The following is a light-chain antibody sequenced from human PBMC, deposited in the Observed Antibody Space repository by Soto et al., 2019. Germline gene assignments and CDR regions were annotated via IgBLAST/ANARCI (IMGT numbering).Light chain of an antibody. CDR1: QSISTW. J-gene: IGKJ1*01. CDR2: RAS. V-gene: IGKV1-5*03. Sequence: DIQMTQSPSTLSASVGDRVTITCRASQSISTWLAWFQQKPGKAPDLLIYRASSLEVGVPSRFSGSGSATEFTLTITSLQPDDFAAYYCQQYNSFPRTFGQGTKVDNK. CDR3: QQYNSFPRT.